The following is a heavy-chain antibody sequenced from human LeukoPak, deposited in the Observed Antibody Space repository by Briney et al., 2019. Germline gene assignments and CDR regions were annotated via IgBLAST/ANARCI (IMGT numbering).Heavy chain of an antibody. D-gene: IGHD2-2*01. J-gene: IGHJ4*02. V-gene: IGHV3-48*03. Sequence: GGSLRLSCAASGFNFRNYEMTWVRQAPGKGLEWVSYISKSGTTTYYADSVKGRLTISRDNANNSLYLHMNSLKGEDTAVYYCARAGFDCSSSSCYEYYFDYWGQGTLITVSS. CDR1: GFNFRNYE. CDR2: ISKSGTTT. CDR3: ARAGFDCSSSSCYEYYFDY.